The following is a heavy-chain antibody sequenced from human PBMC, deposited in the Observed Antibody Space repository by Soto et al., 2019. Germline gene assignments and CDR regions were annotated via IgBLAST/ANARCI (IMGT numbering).Heavy chain of an antibody. CDR1: GFTFSSYS. J-gene: IGHJ4*02. CDR3: ARLMVRGGNYFDD. V-gene: IGHV3-21*04. D-gene: IGHD3-10*01. CDR2: ISSSSSYL. Sequence: PGGSLRLSCAASGFTFSSYSMNWVRQAPGKGLEWVSSISSSSSYLYYADSVKGRFTISRHNSRNTLYLQMNSLRVDDTAVYYCARLMVRGGNYFDDWGQGARVTVSS.